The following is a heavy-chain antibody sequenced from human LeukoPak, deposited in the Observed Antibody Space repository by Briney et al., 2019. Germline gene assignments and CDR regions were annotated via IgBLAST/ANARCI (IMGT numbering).Heavy chain of an antibody. CDR1: GFTFSSYS. CDR3: ARGWFGEFNWFDP. CDR2: ISSSSSYI. D-gene: IGHD3-10*01. V-gene: IGHV3-21*01. Sequence: GGSLRLSCAASGFTFSSYSMNWVRQAPGKGLEWVSSISSSSSYIYYADSVKGRFTISRDNAKNSLYLQMNSLRAEDTAVYYCARGWFGEFNWFDPWGQGTLVTVSS. J-gene: IGHJ5*02.